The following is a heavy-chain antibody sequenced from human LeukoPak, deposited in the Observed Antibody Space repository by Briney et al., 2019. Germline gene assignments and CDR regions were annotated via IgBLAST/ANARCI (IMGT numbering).Heavy chain of an antibody. J-gene: IGHJ4*02. CDR2: IDWDDDK. D-gene: IGHD3-22*01. CDR1: GFSLSTNGMR. CDR3: ARNAYYYDSSGYGEFDY. V-gene: IGHV2-70*04. Sequence: SGPTLVNPTRTLTLTCTFSGFSLSTNGMRVSWIRQPPGKALEWLARIDWDDDKFYSTSLKTRLTISKDTSKNQVVLTMTNMDPVDTATYYCARNAYYYDSSGYGEFDYWGQGTLVTVSS.